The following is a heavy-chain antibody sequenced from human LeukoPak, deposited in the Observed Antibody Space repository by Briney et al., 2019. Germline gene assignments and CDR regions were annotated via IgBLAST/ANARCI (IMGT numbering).Heavy chain of an antibody. Sequence: SETLSLTCAVSGYSISSGYYWGWIRPPPGEGLEWIASISNSGDTYYKPSLKSRVTISLDTFKNQFSLKLTSVTVADTAMYYCARAPGSGWSDWGQGVLVTVSS. D-gene: IGHD6-19*01. CDR2: ISNSGDT. V-gene: IGHV4-38-2*01. J-gene: IGHJ4*02. CDR3: ARAPGSGWSD. CDR1: GYSISSGYY.